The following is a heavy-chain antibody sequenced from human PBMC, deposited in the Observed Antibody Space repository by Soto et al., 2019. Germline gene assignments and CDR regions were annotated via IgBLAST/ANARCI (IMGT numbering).Heavy chain of an antibody. D-gene: IGHD3-10*01. CDR1: GYSFAGYW. J-gene: IGHJ4*02. CDR2: IDPSDSQT. Sequence: GESLKISCKGSGYSFAGYWITWVRQMPGKGLEWMGRIDPSDSQTYYSPSFRGHVTISAAKSVTTVFLQWSSLRASDTAMYYCARQGGEYNTMSDYWGQGTLVTVSS. CDR3: ARQGGEYNTMSDY. V-gene: IGHV5-10-1*01.